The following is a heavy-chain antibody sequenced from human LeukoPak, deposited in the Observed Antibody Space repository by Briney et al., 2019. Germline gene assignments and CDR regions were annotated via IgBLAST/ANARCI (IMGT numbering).Heavy chain of an antibody. V-gene: IGHV1-18*01. D-gene: IGHD1-26*01. CDR2: ISAYNGNT. J-gene: IGHJ4*02. CDR1: GYTFTSYG. CDR3: ARAIEHLGATNLFGSDY. Sequence: ASVKGSCKASGYTFTSYGISWVRQAPGQRLEWVGWISAYNGNTNYAQKLQGRVTMTTDTSTSTAYMELRSLRSDDTAVYYCARAIEHLGATNLFGSDYWGQGTLVTVSS.